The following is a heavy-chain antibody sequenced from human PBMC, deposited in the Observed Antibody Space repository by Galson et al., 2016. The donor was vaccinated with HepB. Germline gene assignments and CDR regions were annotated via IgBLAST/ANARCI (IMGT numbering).Heavy chain of an antibody. J-gene: IGHJ6*02. V-gene: IGHV1-2*02. CDR3: ARLARVADFYYYGMDV. Sequence: SVKVSCKASGYTLTTYYIHWVRQAPGQGLEWMGWINPNSGGTNYVQKFRGRFTMTRDTSINTAYMELSGLRSDDTAAYYCARLARVADFYYYGMDVWGQGTTVTVSS. CDR1: GYTLTTYY. CDR2: INPNSGGT.